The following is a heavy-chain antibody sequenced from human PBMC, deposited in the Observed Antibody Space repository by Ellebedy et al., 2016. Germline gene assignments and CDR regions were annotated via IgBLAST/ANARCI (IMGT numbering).Heavy chain of an antibody. V-gene: IGHV1-8*01. D-gene: IGHD6-19*01. CDR1: GYTFTSHE. Sequence: ASVKVSXKASGYTFTSHEINWVRQATGQGLEWMGWMNPNNGNAGYAQRFQGRVTMTRDTSISTVYMELSNLKSEDTAVYYCARGQDTSGWASVDYWGQGTLVTVSS. CDR3: ARGQDTSGWASVDY. J-gene: IGHJ4*02. CDR2: MNPNNGNA.